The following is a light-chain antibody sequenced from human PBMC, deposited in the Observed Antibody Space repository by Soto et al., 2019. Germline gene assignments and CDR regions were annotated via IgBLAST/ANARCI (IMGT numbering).Light chain of an antibody. J-gene: IGKJ1*01. V-gene: IGKV2-30*02. Sequence: VVVTQSRLSRTVTLGQPASISCRSNESLVHSDGIAYLIWYQQKPGQAPRLLIYDVSNRATGIPARFSGSGSGTDFTLTISILEPEDFAVYYCQHRGNLLRMFGQGTTGDIK. CDR2: DVS. CDR1: ESLVHSDGIAY. CDR3: QHRGNLLRM.